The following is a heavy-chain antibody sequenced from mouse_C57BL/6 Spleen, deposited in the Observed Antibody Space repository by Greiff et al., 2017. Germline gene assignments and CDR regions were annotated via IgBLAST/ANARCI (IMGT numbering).Heavy chain of an antibody. CDR2: ISNGGGST. CDR3: ARHGSNYGDYAMDY. D-gene: IGHD2-5*01. Sequence: EVQGVESGGGLVQPGGSLKLSCAASGFTFSDYYMYWVRQTPEKRLEWVAYISNGGGSTYYPDTVKGRFTLSRDNAKNTLYLQMSRLKSEDTAMYYCARHGSNYGDYAMDYWGQGTSVTVSS. V-gene: IGHV5-12*01. CDR1: GFTFSDYY. J-gene: IGHJ4*01.